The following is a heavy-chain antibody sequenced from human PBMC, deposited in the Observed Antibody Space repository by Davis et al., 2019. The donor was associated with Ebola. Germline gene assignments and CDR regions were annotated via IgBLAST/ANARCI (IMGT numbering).Heavy chain of an antibody. CDR3: ARPFMVIIPTGRKIYSGMDV. V-gene: IGHV1-69*13. CDR2: IIPVFGIP. D-gene: IGHD4/OR15-4a*01. CDR1: GGTFSSYG. J-gene: IGHJ6*02. Sequence: SVKVSCKASGGTFSSYGISWVRQAPGQGLDWMGGIIPVFGIPKYAQKFQGRVTITADESTSTAYMELSSLRSEDTAVYYCARPFMVIIPTGRKIYSGMDVWGQGTTVTVSS.